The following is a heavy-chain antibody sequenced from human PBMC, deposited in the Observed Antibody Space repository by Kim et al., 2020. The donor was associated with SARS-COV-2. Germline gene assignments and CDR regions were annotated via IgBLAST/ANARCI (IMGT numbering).Heavy chain of an antibody. V-gene: IGHV4-31*02. Sequence: NPSLQSRVTISVDTSKNPFSLKLSSVTAADTAVYYCARAPIVVVITHFDYWGQGTLVTVSS. D-gene: IGHD3-22*01. CDR3: ARAPIVVVITHFDY. J-gene: IGHJ4*02.